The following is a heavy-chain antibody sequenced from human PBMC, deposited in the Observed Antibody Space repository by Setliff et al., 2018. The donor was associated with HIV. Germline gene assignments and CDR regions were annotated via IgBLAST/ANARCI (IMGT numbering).Heavy chain of an antibody. CDR1: DFSIGATSYY. J-gene: IGHJ4*02. V-gene: IGHV4-39*01. CDR3: ARLGYYNLWSGYWTDM. Sequence: SETLSLTCNVLDFSIGATSYYWGWIRQPPGKGLQWIGSVYYNGDTKYNPSLKSRLVISVDKTKNQFSLMLNSLTVADTAVYYCARLGYYNLWSGYWTDMWGQGKSVTVSS. CDR2: VYYNGDT. D-gene: IGHD3-3*01.